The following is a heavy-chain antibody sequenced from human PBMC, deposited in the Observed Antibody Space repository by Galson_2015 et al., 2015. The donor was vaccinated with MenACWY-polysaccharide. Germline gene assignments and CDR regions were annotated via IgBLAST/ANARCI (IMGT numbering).Heavy chain of an antibody. J-gene: IGHJ6*02. Sequence: SVKVSCKASGYTFTGYYMHWVRQAPGQGLEWMGRINPNSGGTNYAQKFQGRVTMTRDTSISTAYMELSRLRSDDTAVYYCARDYSDFWSGYVNYYYYYGMDVWGQGTTVTVSS. CDR2: INPNSGGT. D-gene: IGHD3-3*01. CDR1: GYTFTGYY. CDR3: ARDYSDFWSGYVNYYYYYGMDV. V-gene: IGHV1-2*06.